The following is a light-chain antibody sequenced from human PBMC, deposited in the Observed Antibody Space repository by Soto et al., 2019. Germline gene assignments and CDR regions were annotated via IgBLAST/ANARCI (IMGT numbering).Light chain of an antibody. CDR2: DAS. V-gene: IGKV3-11*01. CDR1: QSVSSY. J-gene: IGKJ2*01. Sequence: EIVLTQSPATLSLSPGERATLSCRASQSVSSYLAWYQQKPGQAPRLLIYDASNRSTGIPTRFSGSGSGTDFTLTISSLAPADFGVYYGQQRSNWPPYTFGQGTKVEIK. CDR3: QQRSNWPPYT.